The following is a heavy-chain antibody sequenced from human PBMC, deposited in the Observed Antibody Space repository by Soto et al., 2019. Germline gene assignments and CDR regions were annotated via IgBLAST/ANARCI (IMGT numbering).Heavy chain of an antibody. CDR2: ISGNSGTT. CDR3: AKGLAIKVFEVRTPFAS. Sequence: EVQLLESGGDFKQPGGSLRLSCEGSGFNFSNYALNWVRQAPGKRLEWVSVISGNSGTTYYAASVKGRFTFSRDNSKKTLYLKVNCLRADDTAVNHFAKGLAIKVFEVRTPFASGAEGSLVTVSS. D-gene: IGHD3-9*01. CDR1: GFNFSNYA. V-gene: IGHV3-23*01. J-gene: IGHJ4*02.